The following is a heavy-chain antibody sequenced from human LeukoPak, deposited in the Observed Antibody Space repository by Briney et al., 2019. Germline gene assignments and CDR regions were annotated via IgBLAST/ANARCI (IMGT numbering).Heavy chain of an antibody. CDR3: ARVWWGYDSRYYYYMDV. J-gene: IGHJ6*03. Sequence: PSETLSLTCTVSGGSISSGSYYWSWIRQPAGKGLEWIGRIYTSGSTNYNPSLKSRVTISVDTSKNQFSLKLSSVTAADTAVYYCARVWWGYDSRYYYYMDVWGKGTTVTVSS. D-gene: IGHD5-12*01. CDR1: GGSISSGSYY. V-gene: IGHV4-61*02. CDR2: IYTSGST.